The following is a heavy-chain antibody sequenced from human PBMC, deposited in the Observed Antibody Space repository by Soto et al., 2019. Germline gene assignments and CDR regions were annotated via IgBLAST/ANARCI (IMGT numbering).Heavy chain of an antibody. CDR1: GGSISSSTW. Sequence: PSETLSLTCAVSGGSISSSTWWSWVRQPPGKGLEWIGEIYHSGSTNYNPSLKSRVTISVDKSKNQFSLKLSSVTAADTAVYYCARVTADILTGYDGYYYYYGMDVWGQGTTVTVSS. J-gene: IGHJ6*02. D-gene: IGHD3-9*01. CDR2: IYHSGST. CDR3: ARVTADILTGYDGYYYYYGMDV. V-gene: IGHV4-4*02.